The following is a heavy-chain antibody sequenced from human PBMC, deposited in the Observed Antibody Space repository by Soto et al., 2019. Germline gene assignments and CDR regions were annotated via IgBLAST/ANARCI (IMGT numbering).Heavy chain of an antibody. V-gene: IGHV3-30-3*01. D-gene: IGHD3-22*01. J-gene: IGHJ4*02. CDR1: GFTFSSYA. Sequence: QVQLVESGGGVVQPGRSLRLSCAASGFTFSSYAMHWVRQAPGKGLEWVAVISYDGSNKYYADSVKGRFTISRDNSKNTLYLQMNSLRAEDTAVYYCAREFYYDSSGCDYWGQGTLVTVSS. CDR2: ISYDGSNK. CDR3: AREFYYDSSGCDY.